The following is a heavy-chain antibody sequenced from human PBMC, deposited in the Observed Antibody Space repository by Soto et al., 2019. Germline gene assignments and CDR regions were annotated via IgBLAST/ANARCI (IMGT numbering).Heavy chain of an antibody. V-gene: IGHV4-59*01. CDR3: ARVLSPSGYYFDY. J-gene: IGHJ4*02. CDR2: IYYSGST. CDR1: DGSSSSYC. Sequence: LETLSVTYSVADGSSSSYCWSWIRQTPGKGLEWIGYIYYSGSTNYNPSLKSRVTISVDTSKNQFSLKLSSVTAADTAVYYCARVLSPSGYYFDYWGQGTLVTVSS. D-gene: IGHD3-9*01.